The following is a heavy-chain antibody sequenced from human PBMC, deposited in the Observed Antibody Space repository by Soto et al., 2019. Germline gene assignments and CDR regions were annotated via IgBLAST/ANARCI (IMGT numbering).Heavy chain of an antibody. CDR1: GGSISSGGYY. CDR2: IYYSGST. Sequence: QVQLQESGPGLVKPSQTLSLTCTVSGGSISSGGYYWSWIRQHPGKGLEWIGYIYYSGSTYYNPSLKSRVTISVDTSKNQFSLKLSSVTAADTAVYYCAGERVTMVRGVILEPYYYYGMDVWGHGTTVTVSS. D-gene: IGHD3-10*01. CDR3: AGERVTMVRGVILEPYYYYGMDV. J-gene: IGHJ6*02. V-gene: IGHV4-31*03.